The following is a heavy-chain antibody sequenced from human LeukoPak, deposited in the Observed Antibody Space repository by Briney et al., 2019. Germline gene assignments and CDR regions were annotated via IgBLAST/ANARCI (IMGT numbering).Heavy chain of an antibody. CDR2: ISYDGSNK. D-gene: IGHD6-13*01. J-gene: IGHJ4*02. V-gene: IGHV3-30*03. CDR3: ARDGYFRIAAAGFFDY. Sequence: RSGGSLRLSCAASGFTFSSYWMHWVRQAPGKGLEWVAVISYDGSNKYYADSVKGRFTISRDNSKNTLYLQMNSLRAEDTAVYYCARDGYFRIAAAGFFDYWGQGTLVTVSS. CDR1: GFTFSSYW.